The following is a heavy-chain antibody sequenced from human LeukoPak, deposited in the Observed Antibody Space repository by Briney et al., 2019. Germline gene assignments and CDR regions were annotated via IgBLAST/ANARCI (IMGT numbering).Heavy chain of an antibody. V-gene: IGHV4-59*01. CDR3: ARVATGFDP. CDR2: IYNSGST. J-gene: IGHJ5*02. Sequence: SETLSLTCTVSGDSMSTYYWTWIRQPPGKGLEWIGYIYNSGSTNYNPSLKSRVTISVDTSKNQFSLKLTSVTAADTAVYYCARVATGFDPWGQGTLVTVSS. CDR1: GDSMSTYY. D-gene: IGHD4-17*01.